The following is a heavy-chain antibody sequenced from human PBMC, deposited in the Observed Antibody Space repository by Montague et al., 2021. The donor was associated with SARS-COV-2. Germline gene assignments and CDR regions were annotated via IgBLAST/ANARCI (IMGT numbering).Heavy chain of an antibody. CDR3: ARGPRITMIVVVITDIWFDP. V-gene: IGHV4-34*01. J-gene: IGHJ5*02. Sequence: SETLSLTCAVYGGSFSGYYWSWIRQPPGTGLEWIGEINHSGSTXXXPSXXXRVTISVDTSKNQFSLKLSSVTAADTAVYYCARGPRITMIVVVITDIWFDPWGQGTLVTVSS. CDR1: GGSFSGYY. CDR2: INHSGST. D-gene: IGHD3-22*01.